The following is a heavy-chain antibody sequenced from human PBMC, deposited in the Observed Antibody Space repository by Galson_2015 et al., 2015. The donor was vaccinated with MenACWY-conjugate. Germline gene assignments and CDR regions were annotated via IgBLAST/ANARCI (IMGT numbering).Heavy chain of an antibody. Sequence: ETLSLTCTVSGGSISSSYWSWIRQPPGTGLEWIGYIYYSENTHYNPSLKCRVTISVDTSKNQFSLKLSYVTAADTAVFYCARHGPSWGYYFDYWGQGTLVTVSS. D-gene: IGHD7-27*01. CDR2: IYYSENT. CDR3: ARHGPSWGYYFDY. J-gene: IGHJ4*02. CDR1: GGSISSSY. V-gene: IGHV4-59*08.